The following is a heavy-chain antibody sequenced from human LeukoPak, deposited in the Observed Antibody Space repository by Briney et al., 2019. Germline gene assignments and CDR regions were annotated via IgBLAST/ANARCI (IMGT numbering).Heavy chain of an antibody. CDR1: GGIVSTNY. Sequence: PGGSLRLSCAASGGIVSTNYMSWVRQAPGKGLEWVAVIYSGGSTYYADSVKGRFTISRDNSKNTLYLQMNTLRAEDTGVYYCGRDRHLALYYWGQGTLVTVSS. J-gene: IGHJ4*02. CDR2: IYSGGST. D-gene: IGHD5-12*01. V-gene: IGHV3-66*01. CDR3: GRDRHLALYY.